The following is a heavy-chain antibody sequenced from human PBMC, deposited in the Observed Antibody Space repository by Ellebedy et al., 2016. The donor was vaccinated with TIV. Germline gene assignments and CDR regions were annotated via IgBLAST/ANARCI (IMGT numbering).Heavy chain of an antibody. CDR3: ARSDSRGAFDI. CDR2: IYHSGST. D-gene: IGHD3-22*01. Sequence: SETLSLXXAVSGGSISSSNWWSWVRQPPGKGLEWIGEIYHSGSTNYNPSLKSRVTISVDKSKNQFSLKLSSVTAADTAVYYCARSDSRGAFDIWGQGTMVTVSS. V-gene: IGHV4-4*02. CDR1: GGSISSSNW. J-gene: IGHJ3*02.